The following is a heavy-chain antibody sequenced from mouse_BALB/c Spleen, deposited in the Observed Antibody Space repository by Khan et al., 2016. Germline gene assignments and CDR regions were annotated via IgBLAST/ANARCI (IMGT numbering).Heavy chain of an antibody. CDR1: GFTFSSFG. J-gene: IGHJ4*01. V-gene: IGHV5-17*02. CDR3: AXKGARNSYAMDY. Sequence: VESGGGLVQPGGSRKLSCAASGFTFSSFGMHWVRQAPEKGLEWVAYISSGSSTIYYADTVKGRFTISRDNPKNTLFLQMTSLRSEDSAMYYCAXKGARNSYAMDYWGQGTSVIVSS. CDR2: ISSGSSTI.